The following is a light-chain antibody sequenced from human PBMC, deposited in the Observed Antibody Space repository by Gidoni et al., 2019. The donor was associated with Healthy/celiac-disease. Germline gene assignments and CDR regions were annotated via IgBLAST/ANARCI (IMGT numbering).Light chain of an antibody. CDR1: SSNIGSNT. J-gene: IGLJ3*02. V-gene: IGLV1-44*01. CDR3: AAWDDSLNGWV. Sequence: QSVLPQPPSASGPPGQRATISCSGSSSNIGSNTVTWYQQLPGTAPKLLIYSNNQRPSGVPDRFSGSKSGTSASLAISGLQSEDEADYYCAAWDDSLNGWVFGGGTKLTVL. CDR2: SNN.